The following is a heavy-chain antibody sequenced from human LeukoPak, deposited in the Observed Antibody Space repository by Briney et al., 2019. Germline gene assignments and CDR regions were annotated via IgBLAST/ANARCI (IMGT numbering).Heavy chain of an antibody. J-gene: IGHJ4*02. CDR1: GYTFTSYD. V-gene: IGHV1-18*01. D-gene: IGHD2-2*01. Sequence: ASVKVSCKASGYTFTSYDINWVRQATGQGLEWMGWISAYNGNTNYAQKLQGRVTMTTDTSTSTAYMELRSLRSDDTAVYYCARELDCSSTSCLSKFDYWGQGTLVTVSS. CDR2: ISAYNGNT. CDR3: ARELDCSSTSCLSKFDY.